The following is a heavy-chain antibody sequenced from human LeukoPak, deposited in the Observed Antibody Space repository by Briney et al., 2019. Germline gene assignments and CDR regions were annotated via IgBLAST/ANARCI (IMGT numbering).Heavy chain of an antibody. J-gene: IGHJ4*02. D-gene: IGHD4-23*01. CDR1: GGTFSSYA. CDR3: ARGWLAETTVVTPYNY. Sequence: ASVKVSCKASGGTFSSYAISWVRQAPGQGLEWMGGIIPIFGTANYAQKFQGRVTITADESTRTAYMELSSLRSEDTAVYYCARGWLAETTVVTPYNYWGRGTLVSVSS. CDR2: IIPIFGTA. V-gene: IGHV1-69*01.